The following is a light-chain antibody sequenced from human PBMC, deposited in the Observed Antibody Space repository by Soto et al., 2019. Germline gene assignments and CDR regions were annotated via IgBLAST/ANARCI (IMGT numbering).Light chain of an antibody. CDR3: QQYYGTPYT. V-gene: IGKV4-1*01. CDR1: QTVFYSANNRNY. Sequence: DIVMTQSPDSLAVSLGERATIHCKSSQTVFYSANNRNYLAWYQQKPGQPPKLLLYRASIRESGVPVRFSGSVSGTDFTLTISSLQAEDVAVYYCQQYYGTPYTFGQGTKLEI. J-gene: IGKJ2*01. CDR2: RAS.